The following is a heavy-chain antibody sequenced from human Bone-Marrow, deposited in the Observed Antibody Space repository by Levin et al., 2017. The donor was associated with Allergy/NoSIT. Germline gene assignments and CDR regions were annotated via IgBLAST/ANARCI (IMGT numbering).Heavy chain of an antibody. CDR2: ITAGGGET. V-gene: IGHV3-23*01. D-gene: IGHD2-21*01. J-gene: IGHJ6*02. CDR3: AKDSRHSNHYYYGLDV. Sequence: GGSLRLSCVASGFTFSSYAMSWVRQAPGKGLEWVSVITAGGGETYYGDSVKGRFTISRDNSRNTLSLQMNGLRVEDTALYYCAKDSRHSNHYYYGLDVWGQGTTVTVSS. CDR1: GFTFSSYA.